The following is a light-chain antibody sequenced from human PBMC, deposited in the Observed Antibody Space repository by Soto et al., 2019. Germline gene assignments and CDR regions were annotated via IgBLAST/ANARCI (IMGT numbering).Light chain of an antibody. J-gene: IGKJ2*01. CDR3: QQSYRTPYT. CDR1: QSISNY. CDR2: AAS. V-gene: IGKV1-39*01. Sequence: DIQMTQSPSSLSASVGDRVTITCRASQSISNYLNWYQQKPGKAPKLLIHAASSLQSGVPSRFSGSGSGADFTLAISSLQPDDFATYYCQQSYRTPYTFGQGTKLEIK.